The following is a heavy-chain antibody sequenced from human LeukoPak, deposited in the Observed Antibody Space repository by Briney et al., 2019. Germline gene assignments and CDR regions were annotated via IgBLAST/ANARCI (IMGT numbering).Heavy chain of an antibody. Sequence: SETLSLTCTVSGGSISNSSYYLGWIRQPPGKGLEWIGSIYYSGSTYYNPSLKSRVTISVDTSKNQFSLKLSSVTAADTAVYYCARTYYYDSSGYPIWASLGYWGQGTLVTVSS. CDR2: IYYSGST. CDR3: ARTYYYDSSGYPIWASLGY. V-gene: IGHV4-39*01. D-gene: IGHD3-22*01. CDR1: GGSISNSSYY. J-gene: IGHJ4*02.